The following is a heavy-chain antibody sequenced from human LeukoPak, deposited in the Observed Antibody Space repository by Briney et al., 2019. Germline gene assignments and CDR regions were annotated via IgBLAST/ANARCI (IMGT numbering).Heavy chain of an antibody. CDR2: IKQDGSEK. CDR3: ASTQTFDY. J-gene: IGHJ4*02. CDR1: GFTFSNYW. V-gene: IGHV3-7*01. Sequence: GGSLRLSCAASGFTFSNYWMSWVRQAQGKGLEWVANIKQDGSEKYYVDSVKGRFTISRDNAENSLYLQMNSLSNEDTAVYYCASTQTFDYWGQGTLVTVSS.